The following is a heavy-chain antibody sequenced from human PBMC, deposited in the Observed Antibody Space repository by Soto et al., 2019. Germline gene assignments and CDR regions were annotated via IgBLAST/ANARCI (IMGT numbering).Heavy chain of an antibody. D-gene: IGHD2-21*01. J-gene: IGHJ2*01. CDR2: INYSGTA. V-gene: IGHV4-39*01. CDR1: GASISKTSSY. Sequence: QVELQQSGPGVVRPSETLSLTCSVSGASISKTSSYWGWIRQPPGKGLEWIGSINYSGTAYYSPSLCSRGIVSVDTTATQSSLRLMSVAAAVAAFYVCVRRVNIPSCYLDLLGREKPVIVS. CDR3: VRRVNIPSCYLDL.